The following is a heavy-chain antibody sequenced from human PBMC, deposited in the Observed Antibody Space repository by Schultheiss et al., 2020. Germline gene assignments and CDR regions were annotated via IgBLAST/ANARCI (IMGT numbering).Heavy chain of an antibody. Sequence: GGSLRLSCAASGFTVSSNYMSWVRQAPGKGLEWVSVIYSCGSTYYADSVKGRFTISRDNSKNTLYLQMNSLRAEDTAVYYCAKVGGYYPINWFDPWGQGTLVTVSS. J-gene: IGHJ5*02. CDR1: GFTVSSNY. CDR3: AKVGGYYPINWFDP. V-gene: IGHV3-66*03. D-gene: IGHD3-22*01. CDR2: IYSCGST.